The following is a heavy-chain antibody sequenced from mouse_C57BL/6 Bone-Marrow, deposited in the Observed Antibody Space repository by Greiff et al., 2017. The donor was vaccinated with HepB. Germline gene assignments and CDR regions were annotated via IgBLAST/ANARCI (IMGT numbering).Heavy chain of an antibody. CDR3: ARETAQAHD. CDR2: IYPSDSET. J-gene: IGHJ2*01. D-gene: IGHD3-2*02. Sequence: QVQLQQPGAELVRPGSSVKLSCKASGYTFTSYWMDWVKHRPGQGLEWIGNIYPSDSETHYNQKFKDKATLTVDKSSSTAYMQLSSLTSEDSAVYYCARETAQAHDWGQGTTLTVSS. CDR1: GYTFTSYW. V-gene: IGHV1-61*01.